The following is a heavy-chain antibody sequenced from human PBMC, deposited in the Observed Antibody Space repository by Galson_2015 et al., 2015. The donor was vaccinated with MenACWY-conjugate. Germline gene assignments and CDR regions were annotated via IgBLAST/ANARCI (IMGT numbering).Heavy chain of an antibody. CDR2: ISSSSSNK. J-gene: IGHJ6*02. V-gene: IGHV3-21*01. D-gene: IGHD3-9*01. CDR1: GFTFSNNA. CDR3: ARGAYIFTDSYDYCCLDV. Sequence: SLRLSCAASGFTFSNNAMNWVRQAPGKGLEWVSSISSSSSNKYYADSVKGRFTISRDNANNSLYLQMNSLRAEDTAVYYCARGAYIFTDSYDYCCLDVWGQGTTVTVSS.